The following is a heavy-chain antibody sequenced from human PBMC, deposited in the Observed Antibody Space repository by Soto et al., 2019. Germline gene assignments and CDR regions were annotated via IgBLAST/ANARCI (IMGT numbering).Heavy chain of an antibody. J-gene: IGHJ4*02. CDR1: GGTFSNFA. Sequence: QVRLVQSGAEVKKPGSSVKVSCKASGGTFSNFAINWVRQAPGQGLEWMGGIILPFGVPHYAQKFRGRGTIPAGESRTTAYMGLSGLRSEDAAVSYCARGPDYQAYFDYWGQGTLVTVSS. CDR2: IILPFGVP. CDR3: ARGPDYQAYFDY. D-gene: IGHD4-17*01. V-gene: IGHV1-69*12.